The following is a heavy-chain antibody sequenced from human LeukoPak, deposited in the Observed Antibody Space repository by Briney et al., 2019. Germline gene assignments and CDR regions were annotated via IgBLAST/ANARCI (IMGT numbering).Heavy chain of an antibody. CDR3: AREGNYYDSSGYVDY. J-gene: IGHJ4*02. CDR2: INHSGST. CDR1: GGSFSGYY. Sequence: SETLSLTCAVYGGSFSGYYWSWIRQPPGKGLEWIGEINHSGSTNNNPSLKSRVTISVDTSKNQFSLKLSSVTAADTAVYYCAREGNYYDSSGYVDYWGQGTLVTAS. V-gene: IGHV4-34*01. D-gene: IGHD3-22*01.